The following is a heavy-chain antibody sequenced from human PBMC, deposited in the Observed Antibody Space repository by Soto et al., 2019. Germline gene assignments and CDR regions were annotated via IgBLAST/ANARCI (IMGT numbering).Heavy chain of an antibody. CDR2: MNPNSGNT. Sequence: ASVKVSCKASGYTFTSYDINWVRQATGQGLEWMGWMNPNSGNTGYAQKFQGRVTMTWNTSISTAYMELSSLRSEDTAVYYCARGVKVVPAIYYYYGMDVWGQGTTVTVSS. J-gene: IGHJ6*02. V-gene: IGHV1-8*01. D-gene: IGHD2-2*01. CDR1: GYTFTSYD. CDR3: ARGVKVVPAIYYYYGMDV.